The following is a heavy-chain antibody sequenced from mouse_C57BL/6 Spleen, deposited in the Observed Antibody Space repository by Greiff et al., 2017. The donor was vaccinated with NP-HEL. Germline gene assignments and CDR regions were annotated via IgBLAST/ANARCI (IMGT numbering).Heavy chain of an antibody. J-gene: IGHJ3*01. D-gene: IGHD4-1*01. CDR3: TRSETGGFAY. Sequence: QVQLQQSGAELVRPGASVTLSCKASGYTFTDYEMHWVKQTPVHGLEWIGAIDPETGGTAYNQKFKGKAILTADKSSSTAYMELRSLTSEDSPVYYCTRSETGGFAYWGQGTLVTVSA. CDR2: IDPETGGT. CDR1: GYTFTDYE. V-gene: IGHV1-15*01.